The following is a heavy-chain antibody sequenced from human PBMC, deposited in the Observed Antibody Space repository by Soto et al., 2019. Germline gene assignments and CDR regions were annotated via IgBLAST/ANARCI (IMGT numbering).Heavy chain of an antibody. V-gene: IGHV3-23*01. CDR1: GFTFSNYA. Sequence: EVQLLESGGGLVQPGGSLRLSCAASGFTFSNYAMNWVRQAPGKGLEWVSTIGGSGAHTYYADSVRGRFTISRDNSKNTLYLQMNSLRDEDTAVYFCASKLTFGSSSDYWGQGTLVTVSS. D-gene: IGHD3-10*01. J-gene: IGHJ4*02. CDR2: IGGSGAHT. CDR3: ASKLTFGSSSDY.